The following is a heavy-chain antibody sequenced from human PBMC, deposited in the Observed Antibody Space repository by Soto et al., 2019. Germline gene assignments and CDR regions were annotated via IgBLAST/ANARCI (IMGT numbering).Heavy chain of an antibody. V-gene: IGHV3-11*01. J-gene: IGHJ4*02. D-gene: IGHD4-17*01. CDR1: GFTFSDYY. CDR2: ISGNGEII. Sequence: GGSLRLSCAASGFTFSDYYIHWIRRAPGKGLEWISYISGNGEIIQYAASARGRFTISRDNAENSVYLEMDSLRAEDTALYYCARDVDADFRTDFDYWGRGTLVTVSS. CDR3: ARDVDADFRTDFDY.